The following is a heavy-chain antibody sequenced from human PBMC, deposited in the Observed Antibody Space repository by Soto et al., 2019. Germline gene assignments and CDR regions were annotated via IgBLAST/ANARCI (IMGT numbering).Heavy chain of an antibody. J-gene: IGHJ3*02. D-gene: IGHD3-10*01. CDR2: INPSGGST. CDR1: GYTFTSYY. V-gene: IGHV1-46*01. Sequence: VASVKVSCKASGYTFTSYYMHWVRQAPGQGLEWMGIINPSGGSTSYAQKFQGRVTMTRDTSTSTVYMELSSLRSEDTAVYYCARDPGLLWFGGPSEAFESWGQGTMVTVSS. CDR3: ARDPGLLWFGGPSEAFES.